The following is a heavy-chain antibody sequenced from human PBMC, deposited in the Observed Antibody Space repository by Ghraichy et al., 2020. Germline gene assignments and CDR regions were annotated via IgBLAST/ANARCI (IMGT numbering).Heavy chain of an antibody. CDR2: IIPLFGAA. J-gene: IGHJ4*02. CDR3: ARGKPEQRANPYYFDY. V-gene: IGHV1-69*13. Sequence: SVKVSCKASGDTFSSYAISWVRQAPGQGLEWMGGIIPLFGAANYAQTFQGRVTITADESPSTDYMELSSLRSEDTAVYYCARGKPEQRANPYYFDYWGQGTLVTVSS. D-gene: IGHD6-25*01. CDR1: GDTFSSYA.